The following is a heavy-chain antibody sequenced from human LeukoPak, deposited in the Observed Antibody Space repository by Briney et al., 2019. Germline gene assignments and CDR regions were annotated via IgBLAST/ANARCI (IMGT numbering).Heavy chain of an antibody. CDR2: INGGADST. J-gene: IGHJ4*02. CDR3: AKWGAQSGNYRVVDC. CDR1: GFTFSSHW. V-gene: IGHV3-23*01. D-gene: IGHD3-10*01. Sequence: GGSLRLSCAASGFTFSSHWMSWVRQAPGKGLEWLSAINGGADSTYYADSVKGRFTISRDNSKNTLFLQMNSLRVEDTAVYYCAKWGAQSGNYRVVDCWGRGTLVTVSS.